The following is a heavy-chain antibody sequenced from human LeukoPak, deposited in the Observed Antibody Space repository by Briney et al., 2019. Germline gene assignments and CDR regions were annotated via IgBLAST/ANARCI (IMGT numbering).Heavy chain of an antibody. CDR2: IGGSGGST. D-gene: IGHD2-2*01. CDR1: GFTFSSYA. J-gene: IGHJ4*02. CDR3: AKGVVVPAASDY. V-gene: IGHV3-23*01. Sequence: SGGSLRLSCAASGFTFSSYAMSWVRQAPGKGLEWVSAIGGSGGSTYYADSVKGRFTISRDNSKNTLYLQMNSLRAEDTAVYYCAKGVVVPAASDYWGQGTLVTVSS.